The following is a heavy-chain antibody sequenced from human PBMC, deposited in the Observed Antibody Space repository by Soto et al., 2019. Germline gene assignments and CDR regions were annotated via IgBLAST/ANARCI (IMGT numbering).Heavy chain of an antibody. V-gene: IGHV3-30*03. Sequence: VQLVESGGGVVQPGGSLRLSCVASGLLFSNFGMHWVRQAPGKGLEWVAVISFDGGEKFYSASVRGRFTISRDDTQNTVYLEMNGLRGEDTATYHFALYRGYDWGRSPFDFWGQGTLITVSS. CDR1: GLLFSNFG. D-gene: IGHD5-12*01. J-gene: IGHJ4*02. CDR3: ALYRGYDWGRSPFDF. CDR2: ISFDGGEK.